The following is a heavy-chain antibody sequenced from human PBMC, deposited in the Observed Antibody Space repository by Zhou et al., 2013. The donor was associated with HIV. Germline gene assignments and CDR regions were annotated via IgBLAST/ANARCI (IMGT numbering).Heavy chain of an antibody. D-gene: IGHD1-1*01. J-gene: IGHJ6*04. CDR2: ILPHFYTS. CDR1: GGTFSSYA. Sequence: QVQLVQSGAEVKNLGSSVKVSCKASGGTFSSYAFSWVRRAPGQGLEWLGGILPHFYTSNSAQKFQDRVTITADRLTTTVYMELSNLTSDDTAVYYCARIAMELKPGEPYYAMHLWGTGTTVIVSS. CDR3: ARIAMELKPGEPYYAMHL. V-gene: IGHV1-69*14.